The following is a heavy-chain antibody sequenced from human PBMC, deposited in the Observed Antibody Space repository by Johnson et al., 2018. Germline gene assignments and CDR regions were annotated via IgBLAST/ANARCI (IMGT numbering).Heavy chain of an antibody. V-gene: IGHV1-69*01. CDR1: GSTFTSYA. Sequence: QVQLVESGAEVKKPGSSVKISCQSAGSTFTSYAINWVRQAPGQGLEWMGGIIPIFATVHYAQNFQDRLTITADEPTGTAYMERSRLRSDDPAVYYCPRGYPLGPLDQDFPYYGMDVWGQGPTVTFSS. J-gene: IGHJ6*02. CDR3: PRGYPLGPLDQDFPYYGMDV. D-gene: IGHD3-16*02. CDR2: IIPIFATV.